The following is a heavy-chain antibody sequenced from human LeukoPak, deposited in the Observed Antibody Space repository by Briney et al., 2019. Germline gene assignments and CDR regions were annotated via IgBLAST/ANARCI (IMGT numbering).Heavy chain of an antibody. V-gene: IGHV3-11*06. J-gene: IGHJ4*02. CDR1: GFTFSDYY. CDR3: AGEGPRNYFDY. Sequence: GGSLRLSCAASGFTFSDYYMSWIRQAPGKGLEWVSYISSSSSYTNYADSVKGRFTISRDNAKNSLYLQMNSLRAEDTAVYYCAGEGPRNYFDYWGQGTLVTVSS. CDR2: ISSSSSYT.